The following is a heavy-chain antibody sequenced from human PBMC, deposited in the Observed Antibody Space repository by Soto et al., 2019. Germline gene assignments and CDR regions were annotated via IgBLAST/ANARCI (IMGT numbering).Heavy chain of an antibody. CDR3: ARSGVTGIVIPSHWFDP. V-gene: IGHV4-31*03. J-gene: IGHJ5*02. CDR1: GDSIGGVGY. Sequence: SETLSLTCTVSGDSIGGVGYWSWIRQFPGRGLEWIGCISSSGSTYYNPALNNRISLSLDTSQNQFSLKLLSVTAADAAIYYCARSGVTGIVIPSHWFDPWGQGTLVTVSS. CDR2: ISSSGST. D-gene: IGHD2-21*02.